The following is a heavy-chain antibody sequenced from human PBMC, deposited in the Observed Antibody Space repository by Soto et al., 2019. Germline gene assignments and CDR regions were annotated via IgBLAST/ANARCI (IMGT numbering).Heavy chain of an antibody. Sequence: QVQLQESGPGLVKPSQTLSLTCIVSGGSIRSGGYYWSWIRQHPGKGLEWIGYIYYSGSTYYNPTLQSGVTISVDTSKNEFSLKLSAVTAADTAVYYCAREGGALTVCGQGTTVTVSS. V-gene: IGHV4-31*02. CDR2: IYYSGST. CDR3: AREGGALTV. CDR1: GGSIRSGGYY. J-gene: IGHJ6*02.